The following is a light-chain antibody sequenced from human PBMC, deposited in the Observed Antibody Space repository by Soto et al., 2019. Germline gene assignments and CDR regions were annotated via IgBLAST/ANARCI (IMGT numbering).Light chain of an antibody. V-gene: IGKV3-15*01. CDR2: GAS. Sequence: EIVMTQSPATLSVSPGERATLSCRASQSVSSNLAWYQQKPGQAPRLLIYGASTRATGIPARFSGSRSGTEFTLTISSLHSEDFAVYYCQHYNNWPRTFGQGTKVEIK. CDR3: QHYNNWPRT. CDR1: QSVSSN. J-gene: IGKJ1*01.